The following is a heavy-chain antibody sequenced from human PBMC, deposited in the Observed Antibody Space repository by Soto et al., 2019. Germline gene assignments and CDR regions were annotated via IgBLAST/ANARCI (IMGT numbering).Heavy chain of an antibody. CDR2: INHSGST. Sequence: WETLSLTCAVYGGSFSGYYWSWIRQPPGKGLEWIGEINHSGSTNYNPSLKGRVTISVDTSKNQFSLKLSSVTAADTAVYYCARSARYCSSTSCYLYYYYGMDVWGQGTTVTVSS. D-gene: IGHD2-2*01. J-gene: IGHJ6*02. CDR3: ARSARYCSSTSCYLYYYYGMDV. CDR1: GGSFSGYY. V-gene: IGHV4-34*01.